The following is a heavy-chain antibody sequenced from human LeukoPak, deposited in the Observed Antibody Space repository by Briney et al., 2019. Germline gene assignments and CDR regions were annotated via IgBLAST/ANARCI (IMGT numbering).Heavy chain of an antibody. CDR3: AKVGMVYSSSPFDY. CDR2: ISGSGGST. J-gene: IGHJ4*02. V-gene: IGHV3-23*01. Sequence: GGSLRLSCAASGFTFSSYAMSWVRQAPGKGLEWVSAISGSGGSTYYADSVKGRFTISGDNSKNTLYLQMNSLRAEDTAVYYCAKVGMVYSSSPFDYWGQGTLVTVSS. CDR1: GFTFSSYA. D-gene: IGHD6-13*01.